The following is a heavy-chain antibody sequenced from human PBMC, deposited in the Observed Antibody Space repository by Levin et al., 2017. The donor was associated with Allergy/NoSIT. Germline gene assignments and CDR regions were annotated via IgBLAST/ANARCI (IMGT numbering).Heavy chain of an antibody. V-gene: IGHV3-9*01. CDR1: GFNFDDYA. D-gene: IGHD5-18*01. CDR2: VSWNSGNI. CDR3: GKGRGYSYVHYGMDV. J-gene: IGHJ6*02. Sequence: QPGGSLRLSCAASGFNFDDYAMHWVRQAPGKGLEWLSSVSWNSGNIVYADSVKGRFTISRDNAKNLLYLQMNSLRVEDTALYYCGKGRGYSYVHYGMDVWGHGTTVTVSS.